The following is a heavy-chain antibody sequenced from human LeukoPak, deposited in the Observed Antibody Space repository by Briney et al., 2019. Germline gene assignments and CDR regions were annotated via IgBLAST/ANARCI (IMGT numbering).Heavy chain of an antibody. CDR2: INPSVGST. CDR3: ARDRFQYPGWFGELLPTYYGMDV. D-gene: IGHD3-10*01. V-gene: IGHV1-46*01. Sequence: ASVKVSCKASGYTFTSYYMHWVRQAPEQGLEWMGIINPSVGSTSYAQKFQGRVTMTRDTSTSTVYMELSSLRSEDTAVYYCARDRFQYPGWFGELLPTYYGMDVWGQGTTVTVSS. J-gene: IGHJ6*02. CDR1: GYTFTSYY.